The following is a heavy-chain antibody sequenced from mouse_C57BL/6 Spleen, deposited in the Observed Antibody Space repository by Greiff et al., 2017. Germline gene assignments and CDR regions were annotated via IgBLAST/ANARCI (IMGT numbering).Heavy chain of an antibody. V-gene: IGHV3-6*01. CDR3: ARDKGGYYAMDY. CDR1: GYSITSGYY. CDR2: ISYDGSN. J-gene: IGHJ4*01. Sequence: EVQLVESGPGLVKPSQSLSLTCSVTGYSITSGYYWNWIRQFPGNKLEWMGYISYDGSNNYNPSLKNRIPITRDTSKNQFFLKLNSVTTEDTATYYCARDKGGYYAMDYWGQGTSVTVSS.